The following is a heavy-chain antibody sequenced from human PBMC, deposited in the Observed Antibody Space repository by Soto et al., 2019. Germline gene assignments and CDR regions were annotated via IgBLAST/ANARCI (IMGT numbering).Heavy chain of an antibody. CDR2: ISGSGGSP. Sequence: PGGSMRLSCAASGYNFSSYALSWVRQAPGKGLEWVSAISGSGGSPYYADSVKGRFTISRDNSKNTLCLQMNTLTAEATAVYYSAKLESGDLFRRAKAFDYWGQGTLVTVSS. D-gene: IGHD2-21*01. CDR3: AKLESGDLFRRAKAFDY. J-gene: IGHJ4*02. CDR1: GYNFSSYA. V-gene: IGHV3-23*01.